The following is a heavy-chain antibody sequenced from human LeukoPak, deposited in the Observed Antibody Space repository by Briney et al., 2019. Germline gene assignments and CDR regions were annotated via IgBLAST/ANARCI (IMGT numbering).Heavy chain of an antibody. CDR1: GDSISSYY. CDR2: IYYSGST. Sequence: PSETLSLTCTVSGDSISSYYCSWIRQPPGKGLEWIGYIYYSGSTNYNPSLKSRVTISVDTSKNQFSLKLSSVTAADTAVYYCARAKVGGHYYYYMDVWGKGTTVTISS. CDR3: ARAKVGGHYYYYMDV. V-gene: IGHV4-59*01. J-gene: IGHJ6*03. D-gene: IGHD2-2*01.